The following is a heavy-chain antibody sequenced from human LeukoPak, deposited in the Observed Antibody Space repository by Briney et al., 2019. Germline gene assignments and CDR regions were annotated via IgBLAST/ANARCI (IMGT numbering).Heavy chain of an antibody. V-gene: IGHV3-7*01. CDR1: GFTFSSYW. CDR3: ARDRLDYDFWSGYSDI. J-gene: IGHJ3*02. CDR2: IKQDGSEK. D-gene: IGHD3-3*01. Sequence: GRSLRLSCAASGFTFSSYWMSWVRQAPGKGLEWVANIKQDGSEKYYVDSVKGRFTISRDNAKNSLYLQMNSLRAEDTAVYYCARDRLDYDFWSGYSDIWGQGTMVTVSS.